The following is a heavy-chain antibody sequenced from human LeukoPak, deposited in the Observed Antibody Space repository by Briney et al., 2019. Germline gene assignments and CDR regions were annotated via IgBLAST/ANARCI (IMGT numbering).Heavy chain of an antibody. CDR1: GFTFSSYS. V-gene: IGHV3-21*01. D-gene: IGHD1-26*01. CDR2: ISSSSSYI. CDR3: AREISGYYSYYYMDV. Sequence: GGSLRLSCAASGFTFSSYSMNWVRQAPGEGLEWVSSISSSSSYIYYADSVKGRFTISRGNAKNSLYLQMNSLRAEDTAVYYCAREISGYYSYYYMDVWGKGTTVTVSS. J-gene: IGHJ6*03.